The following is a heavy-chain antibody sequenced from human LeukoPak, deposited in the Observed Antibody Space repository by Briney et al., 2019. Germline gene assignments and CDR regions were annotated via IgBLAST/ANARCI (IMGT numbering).Heavy chain of an antibody. D-gene: IGHD3-22*01. CDR2: IIPIFGTA. Sequence: ASVKVSCKASGGTFSSYAISWVRQAPGQGLEWMGGIIPIFGTANHAQKFQGRVTITADESTSTAYMELSSLRSEDTAVYYCTRVSTHYYDSSGYLGWGQGTLVTVSS. CDR3: TRVSTHYYDSSGYLG. V-gene: IGHV1-69*13. CDR1: GGTFSSYA. J-gene: IGHJ4*02.